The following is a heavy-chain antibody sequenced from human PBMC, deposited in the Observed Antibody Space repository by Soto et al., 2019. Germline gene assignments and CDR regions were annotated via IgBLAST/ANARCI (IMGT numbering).Heavy chain of an antibody. J-gene: IGHJ4*02. D-gene: IGHD3-3*01. V-gene: IGHV3-23*01. CDR2: ISGSDGKT. CDR1: GFSFGSYA. Sequence: LRLSCAASGFSFGSYALSWVRQAPGRGLEWVSTISGSDGKTFYADSVKGRFSISRDTSQNTLYLQMNSLRADDTAIYYCARWSYLDYWGQGTRVTVSS. CDR3: ARWSYLDY.